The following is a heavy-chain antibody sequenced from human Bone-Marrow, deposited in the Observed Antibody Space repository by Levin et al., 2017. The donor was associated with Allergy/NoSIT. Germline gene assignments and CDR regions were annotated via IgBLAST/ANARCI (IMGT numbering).Heavy chain of an antibody. Sequence: ASVKVSCKASGYTFTSYGISWVRQAPGQGLEWMGWISAYNGNTNYAQKLQGRVTMTTDTSTSTAYMELRSLRSDDTAVYYCARDKSDDFWSGFFSWAYYGMDVWGQGTTVTVSS. J-gene: IGHJ6*02. CDR3: ARDKSDDFWSGFFSWAYYGMDV. V-gene: IGHV1-18*01. CDR2: ISAYNGNT. CDR1: GYTFTSYG. D-gene: IGHD3-3*01.